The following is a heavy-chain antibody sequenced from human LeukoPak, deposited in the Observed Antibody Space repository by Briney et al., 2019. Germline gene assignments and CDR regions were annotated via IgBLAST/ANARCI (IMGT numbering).Heavy chain of an antibody. CDR2: ITSSSSYI. CDR1: GFTFSSYS. Sequence: GGSLRLSCAASGFTFSSYSMNWVRQAPGKGLEWVSSITSSSSYIYYTDSVKGRFTISRDNAKNSLYLQMNSLRAEDTAVHYCARGYGDSSGYYPFDYWGQGTLVTVSS. V-gene: IGHV3-21*01. D-gene: IGHD3-22*01. CDR3: ARGYGDSSGYYPFDY. J-gene: IGHJ4*02.